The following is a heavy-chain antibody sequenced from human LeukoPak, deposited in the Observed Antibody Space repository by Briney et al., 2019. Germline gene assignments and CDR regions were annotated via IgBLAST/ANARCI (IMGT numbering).Heavy chain of an antibody. Sequence: PSETLSLTCAVSGYSISRGYYWGWIRQPPGKGLEWIGSIYHSGSTYYNPSLKSRVTISVDTSKNQFSLKLSSVTAADTAVYYCARAHIVVVVAATLCFDYWGQGTLVTVSS. V-gene: IGHV4-38-2*01. CDR2: IYHSGST. CDR3: ARAHIVVVVAATLCFDY. CDR1: GYSISRGYY. J-gene: IGHJ4*02. D-gene: IGHD2-15*01.